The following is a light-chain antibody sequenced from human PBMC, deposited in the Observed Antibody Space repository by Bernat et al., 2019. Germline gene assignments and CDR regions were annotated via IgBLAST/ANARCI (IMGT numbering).Light chain of an antibody. V-gene: IGKV3-20*01. CDR3: QQFGSSPPYT. Sequence: EIVLTQSPGTLSLSPGERATLSCRASPSISSTYLAWYQQKPGQHPRLLIYAASTRAAGIPDRFSGSASGADFTLTISRLEPEDFAVYYCQQFGSSPPYTFGQGTKLEIK. CDR2: AAS. CDR1: PSISSTY. J-gene: IGKJ2*01.